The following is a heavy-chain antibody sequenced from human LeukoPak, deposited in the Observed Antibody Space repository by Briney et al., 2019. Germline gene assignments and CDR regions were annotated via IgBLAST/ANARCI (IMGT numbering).Heavy chain of an antibody. CDR3: AELGITMIGGV. V-gene: IGHV3-48*03. Sequence: AGGSLRLSCAASGFTFSSYEINWVRQAPGKGLEWVSYISSSGYTIHYADSVEGRFTISRDNAKNSLYLQTNSLRAEDTAVYYCAELGITMIGGVWGKGTTVTISS. CDR1: GFTFSSYE. D-gene: IGHD3-10*02. J-gene: IGHJ6*04. CDR2: ISSSGYTI.